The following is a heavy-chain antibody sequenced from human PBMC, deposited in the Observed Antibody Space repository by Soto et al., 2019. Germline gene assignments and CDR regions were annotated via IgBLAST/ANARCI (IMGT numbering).Heavy chain of an antibody. CDR3: ARHADFWSGYYLKHYYYGMDV. D-gene: IGHD3-3*01. CDR1: GYSFTSYW. CDR2: IYPGDSDT. V-gene: IGHV5-51*01. Sequence: PGESLKISCKGSGYSFTSYWIGWVRQMPGKGLEWMGIIYPGDSDTRYSPSFQGQVTISADKSISTAYLQWSSLKASDTAMYYCARHADFWSGYYLKHYYYGMDVWGQGTTVTVSS. J-gene: IGHJ6*02.